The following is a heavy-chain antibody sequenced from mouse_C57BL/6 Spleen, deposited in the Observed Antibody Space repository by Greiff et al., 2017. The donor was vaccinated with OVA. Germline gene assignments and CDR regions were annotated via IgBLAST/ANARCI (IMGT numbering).Heavy chain of an antibody. CDR1: GYTFTSYW. CDR2: ISPGNSDT. V-gene: IGHV1-5*01. Sequence: VQLKESGTVLARPGASVKMSCKTSGYTFTSYWMHWVKQRPGQGLEWIGAISPGNSDTSYNQKFKGKAKLTAVTSASTAYMELSSLTNEDSAVYYCTNGNYTGDYAMDYWGQGTSVTVSS. J-gene: IGHJ4*01. CDR3: TNGNYTGDYAMDY. D-gene: IGHD2-1*01.